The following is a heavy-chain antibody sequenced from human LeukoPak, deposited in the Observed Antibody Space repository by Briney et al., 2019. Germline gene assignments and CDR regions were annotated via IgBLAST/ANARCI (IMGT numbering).Heavy chain of an antibody. CDR1: GFTFSSYS. D-gene: IGHD6-13*01. V-gene: IGHV3-23*01. CDR2: ISGSGGST. CDR3: AKDRSAAPGGRAFDY. Sequence: GGSLRLSCAASGFTFSSYSMNWVRRAPGKGLEWVSSISGSGGSTYYADSVKGRFTISRDNSKNTLYPQVNSLRAEDTAVYYCAKDRSAAPGGRAFDYWGQGTLVTVSS. J-gene: IGHJ4*02.